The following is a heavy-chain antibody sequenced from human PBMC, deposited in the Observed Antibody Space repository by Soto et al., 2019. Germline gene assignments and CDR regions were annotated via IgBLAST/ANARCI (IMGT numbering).Heavy chain of an antibody. J-gene: IGHJ6*03. D-gene: IGHD2-15*01. CDR2: ISYDGSNK. CDR3: AKVMSQGGGGGSYYYYYMDV. CDR1: GFTFSSYG. V-gene: IGHV3-30*18. Sequence: GGSLRLSCAASGFTFSSYGMHWVRQAPGKGLEWVAVISYDGSNKYYADSVKGRFTISRDNSKNTLYLQMNSLRAEDTAVYYCAKVMSQGGGGGSYYYYYMDVWGKGTTVTVSS.